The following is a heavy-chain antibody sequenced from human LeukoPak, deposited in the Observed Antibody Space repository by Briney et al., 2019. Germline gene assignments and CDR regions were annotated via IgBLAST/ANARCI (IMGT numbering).Heavy chain of an antibody. CDR1: GFTFSSYA. V-gene: IGHV3-23*01. J-gene: IGHJ3*02. Sequence: TGGSLRLSCAASGFTFSSYAMSWVRQAPGKGLEWVSAISGSGGSTYYADSVKGRFTISRDNSKNTLYLQMNSLRAEDTAVYYCAKDAALVTMVRAAHNDAFDIWGQGTMVTVSS. CDR2: ISGSGGST. CDR3: AKDAALVTMVRAAHNDAFDI. D-gene: IGHD3-10*01.